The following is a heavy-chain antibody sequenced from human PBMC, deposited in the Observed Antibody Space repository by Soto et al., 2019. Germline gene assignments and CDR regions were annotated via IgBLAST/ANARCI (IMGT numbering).Heavy chain of an antibody. D-gene: IGHD2-2*01. CDR2: ISWNSGSI. CDR1: GFTFDDYA. CDR3: AKDRWGEPAAMESWFDP. V-gene: IGHV3-9*01. J-gene: IGHJ5*02. Sequence: EVQLVESGGGLVQPGRSLRLSCAASGFTFDDYAMHWVRQAPGKGLEWVSGISWNSGSIGYADSVKGRFTISRDNAKNSLYLQMNSLRAEDTALYYCAKDRWGEPAAMESWFDPWGQGTLVTVSS.